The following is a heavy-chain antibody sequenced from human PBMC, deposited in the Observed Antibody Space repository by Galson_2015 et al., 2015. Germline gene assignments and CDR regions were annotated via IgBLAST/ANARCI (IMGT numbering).Heavy chain of an antibody. CDR2: IYSDAST. V-gene: IGHV3-66*02. D-gene: IGHD3-10*02. Sequence: SLSIACAAPGVTVSSKYMNWVRQAPGKGLEWASVIYSDASTYYADSVKGRFTISRDNSKNTLYLPMNSLRVEDTAVYYCARDNGFDYVRAVDYWGQGTLVTVSS. CDR1: GVTVSSKY. CDR3: ARDNGFDYVRAVDY. J-gene: IGHJ4*02.